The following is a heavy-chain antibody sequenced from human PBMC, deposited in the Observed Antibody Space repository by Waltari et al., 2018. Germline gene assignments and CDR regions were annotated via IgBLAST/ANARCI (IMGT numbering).Heavy chain of an antibody. CDR3: ASMGFGVPPLMDV. V-gene: IGHV1-2*06. J-gene: IGHJ6*03. Sequence: QVQLVQSGAEVKKPGASVKVSCKASGYTFTGYYMHWVRQAPGQGLEWMGRINPNSGGTNYEQKFQGRVTMTRDTSISTAYMELSRLRSDDTAVYYCASMGFGVPPLMDVWGKGTTVTVSS. CDR2: INPNSGGT. D-gene: IGHD3-16*01. CDR1: GYTFTGYY.